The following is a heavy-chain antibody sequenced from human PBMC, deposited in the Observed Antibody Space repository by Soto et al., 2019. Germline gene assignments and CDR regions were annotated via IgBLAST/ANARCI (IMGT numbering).Heavy chain of an antibody. V-gene: IGHV3-72*01. CDR2: IKNKANSYTT. CDR3: ARVRLGVTTRLFDY. J-gene: IGHJ4*02. CDR1: GFTFSDHY. D-gene: IGHD6-25*01. Sequence: EVQLVESGGGLVQPGGSLRLSSAASGFTFSDHYMDWVRQAPGKGLEWVGRIKNKANSYTTEYAASVKGRFTISRDDSKNSLDLQMNSLKTEDTAVYYCARVRLGVTTRLFDYWGQGTLVTVSS.